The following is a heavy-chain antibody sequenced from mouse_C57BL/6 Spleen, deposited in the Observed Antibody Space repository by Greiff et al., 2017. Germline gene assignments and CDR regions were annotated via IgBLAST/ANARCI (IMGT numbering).Heavy chain of an antibody. CDR2: IYPGDGDT. CDR3: AREKSYYGSSYEDWFAY. J-gene: IGHJ3*01. Sequence: VQLQQSGAELVKPGASVKISCKASGYAFSSYWMNWVKQRPGKGLEWIGQIYPGDGDTNYNGKFKGKATLTADKSSSTAYMQLSSLTSEDSAVYFCAREKSYYGSSYEDWFAYWGQGTLVTVSA. D-gene: IGHD1-1*01. CDR1: GYAFSSYW. V-gene: IGHV1-80*01.